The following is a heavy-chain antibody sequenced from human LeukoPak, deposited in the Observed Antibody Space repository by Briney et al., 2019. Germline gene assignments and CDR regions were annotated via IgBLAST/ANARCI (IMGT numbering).Heavy chain of an antibody. CDR2: ISSSSSYI. J-gene: IGHJ4*02. V-gene: IGHV3-21*01. D-gene: IGHD5-24*01. CDR3: AREGDGYNYAFDY. CDR1: GFTFSSYS. Sequence: GGSLRLSCAASGFTFSSYSMNWVRQAPGKGLEWVSSISSSSSYIYYADSVKGRFTISRDNAKNSLYLQMNSLRAEDTAVYYCAREGDGYNYAFDYWGQGTLVTVSS.